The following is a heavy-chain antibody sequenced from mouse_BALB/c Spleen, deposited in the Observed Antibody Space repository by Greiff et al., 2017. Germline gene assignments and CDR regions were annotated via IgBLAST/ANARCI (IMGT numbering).Heavy chain of an antibody. CDR3: ARSNYEEGYYAMDY. CDR1: SYTFTDYA. D-gene: IGHD2-5*01. J-gene: IGHJ4*01. CDR2: ISTYYGNT. V-gene: IGHV1-67*01. Sequence: QVQLQQSGPELVRPGVSVKISCKGSSYTFTDYAMHWVKQSHAKSLEWIGVISTYYGNTNYNQKFKGKATMTVDKSSSTAYMELARLTSEDSAVYYCARSNYEEGYYAMDYWGQGTSVTVSS.